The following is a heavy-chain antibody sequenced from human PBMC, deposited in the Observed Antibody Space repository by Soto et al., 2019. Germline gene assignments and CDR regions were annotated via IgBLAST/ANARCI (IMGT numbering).Heavy chain of an antibody. Sequence: QVQLVESGGGVVQPGRSLRLSCAASGFTFSNYGMHWVRQAPGKGLEWVAVIWYDGSNKYYADSVKGRFTISRDNSKNTLYLQMNSLRAEDTAVYYCERDRMYYDSSGYYDYWGQGTLVTVSS. D-gene: IGHD3-22*01. V-gene: IGHV3-33*01. CDR1: GFTFSNYG. J-gene: IGHJ4*02. CDR2: IWYDGSNK. CDR3: ERDRMYYDSSGYYDY.